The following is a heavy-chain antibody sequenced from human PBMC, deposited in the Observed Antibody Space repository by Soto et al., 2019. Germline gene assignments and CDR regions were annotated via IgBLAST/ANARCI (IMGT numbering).Heavy chain of an antibody. CDR1: GYTFTFSY. CDR2: FNPNTGAT. V-gene: IGHV1-2*02. D-gene: IGHD2-15*01. CDR3: AKEHRFCSGGSCAIDF. Sequence: QVQLVQSGAEMKKPGASVKVSCKASGYTFTFSYIHWLRQAPGQGFEWMGWFNPNTGATHYAQKFQGRVTMTRETSISTAYMELSRLRSDDTAVYYCAKEHRFCSGGSCAIDFWGQGTLVTVSS. J-gene: IGHJ4*02.